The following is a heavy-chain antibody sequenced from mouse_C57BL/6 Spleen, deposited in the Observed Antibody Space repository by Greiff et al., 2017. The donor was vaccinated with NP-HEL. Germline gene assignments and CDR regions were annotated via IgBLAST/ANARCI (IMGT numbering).Heavy chain of an antibody. J-gene: IGHJ3*01. V-gene: IGHV1-82*01. CDR1: GYAFSSSW. CDR2: IYPGDGDT. CDR3: ARSSRLRGPWFAY. Sequence: QVQLQQSGPELVKPGASVKISCKASGYAFSSSWMNWVKQRPGKGLEWIGRIYPGDGDTNYNGKFKGKATLTADKSSSTAYMQLSSLTSEDSAVYFCARSSRLRGPWFAYWGQGTLVTVSA. D-gene: IGHD1-2*01.